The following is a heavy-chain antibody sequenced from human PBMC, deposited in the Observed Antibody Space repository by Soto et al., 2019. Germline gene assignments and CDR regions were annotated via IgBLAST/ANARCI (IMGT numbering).Heavy chain of an antibody. V-gene: IGHV3-23*01. CDR3: AQLGLMTFSHKHYFNH. J-gene: IGHJ4*02. D-gene: IGHD3-16*01. CDR1: GFNFDNYG. CDR2: IKSDGTST. Sequence: PGGSLRLSCQASGFNFDNYGMHWVRQAPGEGLEWISAIKSDGTSTYYAASVEDRFTISRDNSKNTLYLQLNSLRAEDTAVYYCAQLGLMTFSHKHYFNHWGRGTLVTVSS.